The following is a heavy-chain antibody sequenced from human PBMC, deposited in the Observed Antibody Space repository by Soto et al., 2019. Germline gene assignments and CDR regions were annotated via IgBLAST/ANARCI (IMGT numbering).Heavy chain of an antibody. V-gene: IGHV3-23*01. D-gene: IGHD1-26*01. Sequence: GGSLRLSCAASGFTLSSYAMSWVRQAQGKGLEWVSAISGSGSSTYYVDAVKGRFTISRDNSRSTLYLQMNSLRAEDTAVYYCAKDVVGSGAYYLPFDYWGQGTLVTVS. CDR2: ISGSGSST. CDR1: GFTLSSYA. J-gene: IGHJ4*02. CDR3: AKDVVGSGAYYLPFDY.